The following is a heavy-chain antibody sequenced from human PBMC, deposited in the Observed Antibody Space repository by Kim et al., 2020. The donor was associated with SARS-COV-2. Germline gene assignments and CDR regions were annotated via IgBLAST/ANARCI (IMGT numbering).Heavy chain of an antibody. V-gene: IGHV4-30-2*01. D-gene: IGHD2-15*01. Sequence: SETLSLTCAVSGGSISSGGYSWSWIRQPPGKGLEWIGYIYHSGSTYYNPSLKSRVTISVDRSKNQFSLKLSSVTAADTAVYYCARASAASRAFDIWGQGTMVTVSS. CDR1: GGSISSGGYS. CDR3: ARASAASRAFDI. J-gene: IGHJ3*02. CDR2: IYHSGST.